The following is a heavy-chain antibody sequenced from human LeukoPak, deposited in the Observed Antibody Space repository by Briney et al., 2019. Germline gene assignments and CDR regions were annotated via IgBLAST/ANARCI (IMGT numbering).Heavy chain of an antibody. CDR1: GFTFSSYG. V-gene: IGHV3-30*18. Sequence: PGRSLRLSCAASGFTFSSYGMHWVRQAPGKGLEWVAVISYDGSNKYYADSVKGRFTISRDNSKNTLYLQMNSLRAEDTAVYYWGKAWAGGGGYWGQGTLVTVSS. CDR2: ISYDGSNK. D-gene: IGHD3-16*01. CDR3: GKAWAGGGGY. J-gene: IGHJ4*02.